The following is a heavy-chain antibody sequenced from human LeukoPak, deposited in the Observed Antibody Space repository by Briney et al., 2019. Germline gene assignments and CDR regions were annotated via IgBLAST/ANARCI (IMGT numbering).Heavy chain of an antibody. CDR2: FIPIFGTA. CDR3: ASLWFGELLYGYYYYGMDV. J-gene: IGHJ6*02. CDR1: GGTFSSYA. V-gene: IGHV1-69*13. Sequence: SVKVSCKASGGTFSSYAISWVRQAPGQGLEWMGGFIPIFGTANYAQKFQGRVTITADESTSTAYMELSSLRSEDTAVYYCASLWFGELLYGYYYYGMDVWGQGTTVTVSS. D-gene: IGHD3-10*01.